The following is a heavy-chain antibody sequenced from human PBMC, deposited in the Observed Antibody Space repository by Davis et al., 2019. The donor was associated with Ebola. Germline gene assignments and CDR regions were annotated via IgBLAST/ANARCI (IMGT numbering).Heavy chain of an antibody. V-gene: IGHV3-30-3*01. CDR1: GFTFSSYA. Sequence: GESLKISCAASGFTFSSYAMSWVRQAPGKGLEWVAVISYDGSNKYYADSVKGRFTISRDNSKNTLYLQMKSLRAEDTAVYYCARDELRYFDWSFYGMDVWGKGTTVTVSS. CDR2: ISYDGSNK. J-gene: IGHJ6*04. D-gene: IGHD3-9*01. CDR3: ARDELRYFDWSFYGMDV.